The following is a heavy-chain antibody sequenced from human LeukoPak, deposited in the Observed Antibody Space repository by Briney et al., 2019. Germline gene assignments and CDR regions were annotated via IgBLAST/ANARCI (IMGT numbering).Heavy chain of an antibody. V-gene: IGHV3-30*18. CDR3: AKDREGYFDY. J-gene: IGHJ4*02. CDR1: GFTFSSYG. Sequence: GGPLRLSCAASGFTFSSYGMHWVRQVPGKGLEWVAVISYDGSNKYYADSVKGRFTISRDNSKNTLYLQMNSLRAEDTAVYYCAKDREGYFDYWGQGTLVTVSS. CDR2: ISYDGSNK.